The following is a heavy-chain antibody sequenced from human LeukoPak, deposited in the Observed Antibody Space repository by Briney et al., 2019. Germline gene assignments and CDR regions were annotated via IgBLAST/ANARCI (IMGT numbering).Heavy chain of an antibody. Sequence: GSSVKVSCKASGGTFSSYTINWVRQAPGQGLEWMGRIIPILGIANYAQKFQGRVTITADKSTSTAYMALSSLRSEDTAVYYCALNCGGDCYQGGSTDYWGQGTLVTVSS. V-gene: IGHV1-69*02. CDR2: IIPILGIA. CDR3: ALNCGGDCYQGGSTDY. CDR1: GGTFSSYT. D-gene: IGHD2-21*02. J-gene: IGHJ4*02.